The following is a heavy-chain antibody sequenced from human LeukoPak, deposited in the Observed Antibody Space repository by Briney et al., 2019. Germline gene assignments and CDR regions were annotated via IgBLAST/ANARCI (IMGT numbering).Heavy chain of an antibody. D-gene: IGHD2-8*01. CDR1: GYTFTSYY. CDR3: ARTDCTNGVCYIPYLDY. J-gene: IGHJ4*02. Sequence: ASAKVSCKASGYTFTSYYMHWVRQAPGQGLEWMGIINPSGGSTSYAQKFQGRVTMTRDTSTSTVYMELSSLRSEDTAVYYCARTDCTNGVCYIPYLDYWGQGTLVTLSS. V-gene: IGHV1-46*01. CDR2: INPSGGST.